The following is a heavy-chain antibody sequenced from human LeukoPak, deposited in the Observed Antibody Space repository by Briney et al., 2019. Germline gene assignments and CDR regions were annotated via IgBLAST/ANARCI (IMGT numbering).Heavy chain of an antibody. CDR3: ARQTASIAAAGATNDY. D-gene: IGHD6-13*01. V-gene: IGHV4-39*01. J-gene: IGHJ4*02. Sequence: SETLSLTFTVSGGSISRSSYYWCWIRQPPGRGLEWIGIIYYSGSTSYNPSLKTRVTISVDTSKNQFSLKLSSVTAADTAVYYCARQTASIAAAGATNDYWGQGTLVTVSS. CDR2: IYYSGST. CDR1: GGSISRSSYY.